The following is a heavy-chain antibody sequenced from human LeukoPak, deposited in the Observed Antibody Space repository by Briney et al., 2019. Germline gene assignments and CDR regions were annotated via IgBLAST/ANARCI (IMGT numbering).Heavy chain of an antibody. Sequence: SEALSLTCTVSSGSISSYYWSWIRQPAGKGLEWIGRILTSGSTNYNPSLQSRVTMSVDTSKNQFSLKLNSMTAADTAVYYCAKDLNWGGDPLRTLDAFDIWGQGTMVTVSS. CDR2: ILTSGST. J-gene: IGHJ3*02. CDR3: AKDLNWGGDPLRTLDAFDI. D-gene: IGHD2-21*02. CDR1: SGSISSYY. V-gene: IGHV4-4*07.